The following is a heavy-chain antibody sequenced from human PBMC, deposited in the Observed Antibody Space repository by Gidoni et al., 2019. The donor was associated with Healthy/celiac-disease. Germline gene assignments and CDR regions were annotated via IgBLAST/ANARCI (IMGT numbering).Heavy chain of an antibody. Sequence: QLQLQESGPGLVKPSETLSLTCTVSGGSISSSSYYWGWIRQPPGKGLEWIGSIYYSGSTYYNPSLKSRVTISVDTSKNQFSLKLSSVTAADTAVYYCARQADYDFWSGYFFDYWGQGTLVTVSS. CDR2: IYYSGST. J-gene: IGHJ4*02. V-gene: IGHV4-39*01. CDR1: GGSISSSSYY. D-gene: IGHD3-3*01. CDR3: ARQADYDFWSGYFFDY.